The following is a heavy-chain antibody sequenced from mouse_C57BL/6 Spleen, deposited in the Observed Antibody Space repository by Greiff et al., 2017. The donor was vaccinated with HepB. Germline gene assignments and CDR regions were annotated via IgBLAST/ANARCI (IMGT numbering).Heavy chain of an antibody. J-gene: IGHJ4*01. D-gene: IGHD2-13*01. CDR3: ARWYSDYYAMDY. CDR1: GYAFSSYW. V-gene: IGHV1-80*01. Sequence: LVESGAELVKPGASVKISCKASGYAFSSYWMNWVKQRPGKGLEWIGQIYPGDGDTNYNGKFKGKATLTADKSSSTAYMQLSSLTSEDSAVYFGARWYSDYYAMDYWGQGTSVTVSS. CDR2: IYPGDGDT.